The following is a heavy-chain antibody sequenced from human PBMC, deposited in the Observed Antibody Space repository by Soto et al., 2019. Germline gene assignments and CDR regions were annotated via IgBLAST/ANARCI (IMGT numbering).Heavy chain of an antibody. V-gene: IGHV4-39*01. CDR3: ARIRESGSYPFDY. CDR2: IYYSGST. J-gene: IGHJ4*02. Sequence: LSLTCTVSGGSISSSSYYWGWIRQPPGKGLEWIGSIYYSGSTYYNPSLKSRVTISVDTSKNQFSLKLSSVTAADTAVYYCARIRESGSYPFDYWGQGTLVTVSS. CDR1: GGSISSSSYY. D-gene: IGHD1-26*01.